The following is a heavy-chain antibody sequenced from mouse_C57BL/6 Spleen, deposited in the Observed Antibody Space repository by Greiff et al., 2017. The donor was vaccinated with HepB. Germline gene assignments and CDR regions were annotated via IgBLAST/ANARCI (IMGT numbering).Heavy chain of an antibody. J-gene: IGHJ3*01. Sequence: EVKLVESGPGMVKPSQSLSLTCTVTGYSITSGYDWHWIRHFPGNKLEWMGYISYSGSTNYNPSLKSRISITHDTSKNHFFLKLNSVTTEDTATYYCARGNYDWFAYWGQGTLVTVSA. D-gene: IGHD1-1*01. V-gene: IGHV3-1*01. CDR3: ARGNYDWFAY. CDR2: ISYSGST. CDR1: GYSITSGYD.